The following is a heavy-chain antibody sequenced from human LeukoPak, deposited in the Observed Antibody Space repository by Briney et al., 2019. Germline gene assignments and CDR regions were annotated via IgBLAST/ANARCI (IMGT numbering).Heavy chain of an antibody. CDR3: AKDIGLRYFDWLFSY. J-gene: IGHJ4*02. CDR2: ISGSGGST. V-gene: IGHV3-23*01. CDR1: GFTFSSYG. Sequence: GGTLRLSCAASGFTFSSYGMSWVRQAPGKGLEWVSAISGSGGSTYYADSVKGRFTIPRDNSKNTLYLQMNSLRAEDTAVYYCAKDIGLRYFDWLFSYWGQGTLVTVSS. D-gene: IGHD3-9*01.